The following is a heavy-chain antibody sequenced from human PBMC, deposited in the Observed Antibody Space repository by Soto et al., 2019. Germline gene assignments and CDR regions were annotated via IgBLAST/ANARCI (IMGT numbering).Heavy chain of an antibody. D-gene: IGHD5-12*01. CDR2: ISWNSGSI. J-gene: IGHJ4*02. CDR1: GFTFDDYA. CDR3: AKETYIVASQIDY. V-gene: IGHV3-9*01. Sequence: EVQLVESGGGLVQPGRSLRLSCADSGFTFDDYAMHCVRQAPGKGLEWVSGISWNSGSIGYADSVKGRFTISRDNAKNSLYLQMNSLRAEDTALYYCAKETYIVASQIDYWGQGTLVTVSS.